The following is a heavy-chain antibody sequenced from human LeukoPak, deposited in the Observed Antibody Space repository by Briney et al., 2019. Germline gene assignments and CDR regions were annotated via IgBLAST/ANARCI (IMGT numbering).Heavy chain of an antibody. CDR1: GFTFSSYS. V-gene: IGHV3-21*01. D-gene: IGHD4-23*01. CDR3: TSVVTPVSYYYGMDV. J-gene: IGHJ6*02. CDR2: ISSSSSYI. Sequence: PGGSLRLSCAASGFTFSSYSMNWVRQAPGKGLEWVSSISSSSSYIYYADSVKGRFTISRDNAKNSLYLQMNSLRAEDTAVYYCTSVVTPVSYYYGMDVWGQRTTVTISS.